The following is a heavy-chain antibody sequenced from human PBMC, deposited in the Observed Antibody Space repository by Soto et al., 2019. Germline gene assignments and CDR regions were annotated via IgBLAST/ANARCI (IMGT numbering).Heavy chain of an antibody. CDR1: GGSISSYY. Sequence: SETLSLTCTVSGGSISSYYWSWIRQPPGKGLEWIGYIYYSGSTNYNPSLKSRVTISVDTSKNQFSLKLSSVTAADTAVYYCAREIVVNTYYYYYMDVWGKGTTVTVSS. CDR3: AREIVVNTYYYYYMDV. CDR2: IYYSGST. J-gene: IGHJ6*03. V-gene: IGHV4-59*01. D-gene: IGHD2-15*01.